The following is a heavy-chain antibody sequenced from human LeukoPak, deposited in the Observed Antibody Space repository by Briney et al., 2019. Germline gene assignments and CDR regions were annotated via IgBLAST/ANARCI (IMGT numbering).Heavy chain of an antibody. CDR1: RYTVAELS. CDR2: FDPEDGET. CDR3: ASLSRLLGATTAYFVY. V-gene: IGHV1-24*01. Sequence: GASVKVSCKVSRYTVAELSMHWVQQAPGKGLEWMGGFDPEDGETIYAQKFQGRVTMTEDTSTDTAYMELSSLRSEDTAVYYCASLSRLLGATTAYFVYWGQGTLVTVSS. J-gene: IGHJ4*02. D-gene: IGHD1-26*01.